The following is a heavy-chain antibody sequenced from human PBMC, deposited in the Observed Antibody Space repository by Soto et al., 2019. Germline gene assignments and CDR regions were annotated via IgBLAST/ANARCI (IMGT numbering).Heavy chain of an antibody. CDR2: IYDGDSA. V-gene: IGHV4-59*12. Sequence: SETLSLTCTVSGGSMNSYYWSWIRQPPGKGLEWLGYIYDGDSANYNPSLKSRVIISGDMSKNQFSLKLSSVTAADTAVYYCARGVSYDSGDYYNFDSWGQGTLVTVSS. CDR3: ARGVSYDSGDYYNFDS. CDR1: GGSMNSYY. D-gene: IGHD3-22*01. J-gene: IGHJ4*02.